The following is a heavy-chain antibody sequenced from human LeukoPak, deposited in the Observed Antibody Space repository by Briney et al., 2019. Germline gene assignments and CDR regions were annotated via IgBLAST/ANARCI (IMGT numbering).Heavy chain of an antibody. CDR1: GGSISSSYYY. CDR2: IYYSGSP. D-gene: IGHD2-2*01. J-gene: IGHJ5*02. Sequence: SETLSLTCTVSGGSISSSYYYWGWIRQPPGKGLEWIGSIYYSGSPYYNPSLKSRVTISVDTSKNQFSLKLSSVTAEDTAVYYCARVLCSSTSCYSSPWFDPWGQGTLVTVSS. CDR3: ARVLCSSTSCYSSPWFDP. V-gene: IGHV4-39*07.